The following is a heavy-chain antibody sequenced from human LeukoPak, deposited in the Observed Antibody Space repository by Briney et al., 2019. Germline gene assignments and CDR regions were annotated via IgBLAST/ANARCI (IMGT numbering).Heavy chain of an antibody. V-gene: IGHV3-30-3*01. CDR3: ARVDSTGWLIYGMDV. Sequence: GRSLRLSCAASGFTFSSYAMHWVRQAPGKGLEWVAVISCNGGNKFYADSVKGRFTIFRDNSKNTLSLQMNSLRTEDTAVYFCARVDSTGWLIYGMDVWGQGTTVTVSS. D-gene: IGHD6-19*01. CDR2: ISCNGGNK. J-gene: IGHJ6*02. CDR1: GFTFSSYA.